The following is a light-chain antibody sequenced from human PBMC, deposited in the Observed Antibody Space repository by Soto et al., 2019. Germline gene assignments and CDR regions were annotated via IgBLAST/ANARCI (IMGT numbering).Light chain of an antibody. J-gene: IGKJ5*01. Sequence: EIVITQSPSTLSVSPGERATLSCRASQSVSSDLAWYHQKPGQAPRLLISGASSRATGIPDRFSGSGSGTDFTLTISRLESDDFALYYCQQYAEGTPITFGQGTRLEIK. CDR2: GAS. CDR1: QSVSSD. V-gene: IGKV3D-15*01. CDR3: QQYAEGTPIT.